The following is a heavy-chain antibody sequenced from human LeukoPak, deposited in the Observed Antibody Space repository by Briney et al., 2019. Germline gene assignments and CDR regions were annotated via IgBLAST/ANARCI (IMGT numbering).Heavy chain of an antibody. CDR1: GGSISRYY. Sequence: PSETLSLTCSVSGGSISRYYWSWIRRPPGKGLEWIGYISNSGSTSYNPSLKSRVTISVDASKNQFSLKMTSVTAADTAVYYCARPWGTSPSDWGQGTLVTVSS. CDR2: ISNSGST. D-gene: IGHD3-16*01. J-gene: IGHJ4*02. CDR3: ARPWGTSPSD. V-gene: IGHV4-59*01.